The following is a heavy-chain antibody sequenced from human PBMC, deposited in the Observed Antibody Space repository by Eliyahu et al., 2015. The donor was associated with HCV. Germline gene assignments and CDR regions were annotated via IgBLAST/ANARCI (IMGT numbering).Heavy chain of an antibody. Sequence: EVQLVESGGGLVQPGGSLXLSCAASGXXFSSYWMSWVRQXPGKGLEWVANIKQDGSEKYYVDSVKGRFTISRDNAKNSLYLQMNSLRAEDTAVYYCARDSSGYYYRGMDVWGQGTMVTVSS. D-gene: IGHD3-22*01. CDR1: GXXFSSYW. J-gene: IGHJ6*02. V-gene: IGHV3-7*01. CDR2: IKQDGSEK. CDR3: ARDSSGYYYRGMDV.